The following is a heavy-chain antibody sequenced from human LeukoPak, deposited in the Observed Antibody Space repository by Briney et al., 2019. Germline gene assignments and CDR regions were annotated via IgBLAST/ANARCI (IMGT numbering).Heavy chain of an antibody. Sequence: GGSLRLSCAASGFTFSSYGMHWVRQAPGKGLEWVAVIWYDGSNKYHADSVKGRFTISRDNSKNTLYLQMNSLRAEDTAVYYCASSPLSIAAAGPQPLLNDYWGQGTLVTVSS. CDR2: IWYDGSNK. J-gene: IGHJ4*02. CDR3: ASSPLSIAAAGPQPLLNDY. D-gene: IGHD6-13*01. V-gene: IGHV3-33*01. CDR1: GFTFSSYG.